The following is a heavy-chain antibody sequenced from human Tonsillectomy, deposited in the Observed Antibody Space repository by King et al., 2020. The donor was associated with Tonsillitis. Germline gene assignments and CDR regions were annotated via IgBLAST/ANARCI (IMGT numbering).Heavy chain of an antibody. Sequence: VQLQQWGAGLLKPSETLSLTCAVYGGSFSGYYWSWIRQPPGKGLEWIGEINHSGSTNYNPSLKSRVTVSVDTSKNLFSLKLSSVTAADTAVYYCASSSTQGWFDPWGQGTLVTVSS. V-gene: IGHV4-34*01. J-gene: IGHJ5*02. CDR3: ASSSTQGWFDP. CDR2: INHSGST. CDR1: GGSFSGYY.